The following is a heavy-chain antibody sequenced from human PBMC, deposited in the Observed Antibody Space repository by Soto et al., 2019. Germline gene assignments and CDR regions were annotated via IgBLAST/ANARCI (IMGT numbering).Heavy chain of an antibody. CDR2: ISWNSGTR. CDR1: GFTFDDYA. CDR3: AKDRGLDFWSGYYRLDS. Sequence: EVQLEDSGGGLIQPGRSLRLSCAASGFTFDDYAMHWVRQAPGKGLEWVSGISWNSGTRGYADSVRGRFTISRDNAKNSLYLEMSSLRPEDTAFYYCAKDRGLDFWSGYYRLDSWGQGTLVTVSS. V-gene: IGHV3-9*01. J-gene: IGHJ4*02. D-gene: IGHD3-3*01.